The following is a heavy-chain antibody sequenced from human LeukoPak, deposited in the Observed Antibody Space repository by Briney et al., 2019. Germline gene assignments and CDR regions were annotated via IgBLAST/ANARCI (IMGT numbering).Heavy chain of an antibody. V-gene: IGHV3-23*01. CDR1: GFTFSSYA. CDR3: AKGIVAAINSDYYYGMDV. Sequence: GGSLRLSFAASGFTFSSYAMSWVRQAPGKGLEWVSAISGSGGSTYYADSVKGRFTISRDNSKNTLYLQMNSLRAEDTAVYYCAKGIVAAINSDYYYGMDVWGQGTTVTVSS. CDR2: ISGSGGST. J-gene: IGHJ6*02. D-gene: IGHD5-12*01.